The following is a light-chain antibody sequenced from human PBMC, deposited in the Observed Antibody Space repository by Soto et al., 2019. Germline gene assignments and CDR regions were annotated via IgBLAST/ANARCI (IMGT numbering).Light chain of an antibody. Sequence: EIVMTQSPATLSVSPGERATLSCRASQSVSSNLAWYQQKSGQAPRLLIYGASTRATGIPVRFSGSGSGTEFTLTISSLQSEDFAVYYCQQYNNWPPWTFGQGTKVEIK. CDR1: QSVSSN. V-gene: IGKV3-15*01. CDR3: QQYNNWPPWT. CDR2: GAS. J-gene: IGKJ1*01.